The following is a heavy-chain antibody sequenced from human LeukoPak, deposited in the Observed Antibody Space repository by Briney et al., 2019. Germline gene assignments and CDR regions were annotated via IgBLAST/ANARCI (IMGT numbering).Heavy chain of an antibody. CDR3: ARDGFWAFDI. V-gene: IGHV3-7*03. CDR1: GFMFSSNW. CDR2: IKEDGTET. D-gene: IGHD3-10*01. J-gene: IGHJ3*02. Sequence: GGSLRLSCAASGFMFSSNWMSWVRLAPGKGLEWVANIKEDGTETYYVDSVKGRFTISRDNAKNSLYLQMNSLRAEDTAVYYCARDGFWAFDIWGQGTMVTVSS.